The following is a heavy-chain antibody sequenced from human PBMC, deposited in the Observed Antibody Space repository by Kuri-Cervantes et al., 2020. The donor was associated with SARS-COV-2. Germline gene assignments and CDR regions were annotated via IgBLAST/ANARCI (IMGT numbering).Heavy chain of an antibody. Sequence: GGSLRLSCAASGFIFSNYTINWVRQAPGKGLEWVSSISGSSIYIYYADSVKGRFTISRDNAKNSLYLQMNSLRAEDTAVYYCAREQQLVPLDYWGRGTLVTVSS. J-gene: IGHJ4*02. V-gene: IGHV3-21*01. CDR1: GFIFSNYT. CDR2: ISGSSIYI. D-gene: IGHD6-13*01. CDR3: AREQQLVPLDY.